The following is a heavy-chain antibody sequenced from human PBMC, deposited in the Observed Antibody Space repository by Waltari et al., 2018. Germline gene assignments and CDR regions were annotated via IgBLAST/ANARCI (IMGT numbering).Heavy chain of an antibody. CDR2: IIPIFGTA. Sequence: QVQLVQSRAEVKKPGSSVKVSCKASGGTFSSYAISWVRQAPGQGLEWMGGIIPIFGTANYAQKFQGRVTITADESTSTAYMELSSLRSEDTAVYYCARGIWVSVPAAIYFDYWGQGTLVTVSS. CDR1: GGTFSSYA. J-gene: IGHJ4*02. D-gene: IGHD2-2*01. CDR3: ARGIWVSVPAAIYFDY. V-gene: IGHV1-69*01.